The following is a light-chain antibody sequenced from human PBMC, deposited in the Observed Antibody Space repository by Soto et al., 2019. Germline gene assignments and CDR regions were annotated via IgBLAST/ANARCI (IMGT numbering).Light chain of an antibody. CDR3: ISFKTDDTFV. Sequence: QSVLTQPPSVSGSPGRSITVSCTGTSSDIGASNFVSWYQHLPGRAPKVIIFEATNRPSGVSDRFSGSKTGITASLTISGLQADDEGEYFCISFKTDDTFVFGTGTKVTVL. V-gene: IGLV2-14*01. CDR1: SSDIGASNF. J-gene: IGLJ1*01. CDR2: EAT.